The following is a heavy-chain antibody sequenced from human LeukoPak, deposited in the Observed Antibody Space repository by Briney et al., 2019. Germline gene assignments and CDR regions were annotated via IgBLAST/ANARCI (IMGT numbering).Heavy chain of an antibody. J-gene: IGHJ4*02. CDR3: ARVGTYYDILAGYYSTYFDY. D-gene: IGHD3-9*01. V-gene: IGHV3-20*04. Sequence: TGGSLRLSCAASGFTFDDYGMSWVRQAPGKGLEWVSGINWSGGSTGYADSVKGRFTISRDNAKNSLYLQMNSLRAEDTALYYCARVGTYYDILAGYYSTYFDYWGQGTLVTVSS. CDR2: INWSGGST. CDR1: GFTFDDYG.